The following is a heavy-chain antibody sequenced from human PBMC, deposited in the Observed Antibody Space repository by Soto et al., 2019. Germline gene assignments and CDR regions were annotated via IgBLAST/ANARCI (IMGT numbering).Heavy chain of an antibody. Sequence: GESLKISCKGSGFRFTSYWIGWVRQMPGKGLEWMGIISPIDSDTRYSPSFEGQVTISADSSINTAYLQWSSLKASDTGIYYCARPSYYAVLTGYLNWFDSWGRGTQVTVSS. D-gene: IGHD3-9*01. CDR1: GFRFTSYW. V-gene: IGHV5-51*01. CDR2: ISPIDSDT. J-gene: IGHJ5*01. CDR3: ARPSYYAVLTGYLNWFDS.